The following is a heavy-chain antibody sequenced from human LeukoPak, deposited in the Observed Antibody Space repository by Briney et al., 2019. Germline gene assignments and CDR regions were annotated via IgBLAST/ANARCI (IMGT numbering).Heavy chain of an antibody. CDR1: GGSITSHSW. CDR3: ASHVTVLGTRGFDC. Sequence: SETLSLTCAVSGGSITSHSWCSWVRQPPGKGLAWVGEIYHGGDTNYDPSVKSRVTMSVDKSKNHFSLNLRSVRAADAAIYYCASHVTVLGTRGFDCWGQGILVTVSS. V-gene: IGHV4-4*02. D-gene: IGHD6-19*01. J-gene: IGHJ4*02. CDR2: IYHGGDT.